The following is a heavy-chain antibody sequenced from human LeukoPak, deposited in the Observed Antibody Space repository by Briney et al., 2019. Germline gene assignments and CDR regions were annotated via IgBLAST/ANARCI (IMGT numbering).Heavy chain of an antibody. J-gene: IGHJ6*03. CDR1: GFTFSSYG. V-gene: IGHV3-30*02. Sequence: GGSLRLSCVASGFTFSSYGMHWVRQAPGKGLEWVAFMRYDGSNKYYADSVKGRFTISRDNSKNTLYLQMNSLRAEDTAVYYCTKINYDSSGYYSYDYYYYYMGVWGKGTTVTVSS. D-gene: IGHD3-22*01. CDR2: MRYDGSNK. CDR3: TKINYDSSGYYSYDYYYYYMGV.